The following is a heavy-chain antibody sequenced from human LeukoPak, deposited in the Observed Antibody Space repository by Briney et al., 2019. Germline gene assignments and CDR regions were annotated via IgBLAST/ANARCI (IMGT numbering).Heavy chain of an antibody. J-gene: IGHJ4*02. CDR1: GFTVSSNY. CDR3: ARYYYDSSGYSPFDY. D-gene: IGHD3-22*01. Sequence: GGSLRLSCAASGFTVSSNYMSWVRQAPGKGLEWVSVIYSGGTTYYADSVKGRFTISRDNSKNTLYLQMNSLRAEDTAVYYCARYYYDSSGYSPFDYWGQGTLVTVSS. V-gene: IGHV3-66*01. CDR2: IYSGGTT.